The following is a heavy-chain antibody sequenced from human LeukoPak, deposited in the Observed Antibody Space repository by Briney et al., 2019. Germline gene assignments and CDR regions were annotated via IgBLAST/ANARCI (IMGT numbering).Heavy chain of an antibody. CDR1: GYTSTGYY. J-gene: IGHJ5*02. D-gene: IGHD3-10*01. CDR2: INPNSGGT. V-gene: IGHV1-2*02. CDR3: ARDGITMVRGVIMYWFDP. Sequence: ASVKVSCKASGYTSTGYYMHWVRQAPGQGLEWMGWINPNSGGTNYAQKFQGRVTMTRDTSISTAYMELSRLRSDDTAVYYCARDGITMVRGVIMYWFDPWGQGTLVTVSS.